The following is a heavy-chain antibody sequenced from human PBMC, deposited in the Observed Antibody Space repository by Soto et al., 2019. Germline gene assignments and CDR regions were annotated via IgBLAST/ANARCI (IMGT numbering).Heavy chain of an antibody. D-gene: IGHD3-22*01. V-gene: IGHV4-39*01. Sequence: PSETLSLTCTVSGGSISSSSYYWGWIRQPPGKGLEWIGNIYYTGSTYYNPSLKSRVTISVDTSKNQFSLRLSSVTAADTAVFYCARQKLPVYDNIGYSNWGQGTLVTV. CDR2: IYYTGST. CDR3: ARQKLPVYDNIGYSN. J-gene: IGHJ4*02. CDR1: GGSISSSSYY.